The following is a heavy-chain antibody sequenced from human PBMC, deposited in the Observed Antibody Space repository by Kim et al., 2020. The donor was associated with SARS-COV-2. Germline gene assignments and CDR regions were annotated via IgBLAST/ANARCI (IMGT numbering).Heavy chain of an antibody. CDR2: MNPNSGNT. CDR3: ARGGEPRGYCSSTSCYAPNYYYGMDV. J-gene: IGHJ6*02. V-gene: IGHV1-8*01. Sequence: ASVKVSCKASGYTFTSYDINWVRQATGQGLEWMGWMNPNSGNTGYAQKFQGRVTMTRNTSISTAYMELSSLRSEDTAVYYCARGGEPRGYCSSTSCYAPNYYYGMDVWGQGTTVTVSS. CDR1: GYTFTSYD. D-gene: IGHD2-2*01.